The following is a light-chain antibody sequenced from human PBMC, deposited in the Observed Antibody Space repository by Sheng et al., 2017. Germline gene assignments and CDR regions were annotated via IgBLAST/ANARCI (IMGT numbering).Light chain of an antibody. CDR1: QSLLHSNGYNY. J-gene: IGKJ4*01. V-gene: IGKV2-28*01. CDR3: MQALQTRA. Sequence: DIVMTQSPLSLPVTPGEPASISCRSSQSLLHSNGYNYLDWYLQKPGQSPQLLIYLGSNRASGVPDRFSGSGSGTDFTLKISRVEAEDVGVYYCMQALQTRAFGGGTEGGDQ. CDR2: LGS.